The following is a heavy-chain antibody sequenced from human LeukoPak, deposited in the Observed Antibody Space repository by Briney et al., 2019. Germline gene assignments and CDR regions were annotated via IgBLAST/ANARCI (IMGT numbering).Heavy chain of an antibody. J-gene: IGHJ4*02. CDR3: ARGRGGSYVPY. CDR1: GYTFTSFG. CDR2: IIPIFGTA. D-gene: IGHD1-26*01. V-gene: IGHV1-69*13. Sequence: GASVKVSCKTSGYTFTSFGLSWVRQAPGQGLEWMGGIIPIFGTANYAQKFQGRVTITADESTSTAYMELSSLRSEDTAVYYCARGRGGSYVPYWGQGTLVTVSS.